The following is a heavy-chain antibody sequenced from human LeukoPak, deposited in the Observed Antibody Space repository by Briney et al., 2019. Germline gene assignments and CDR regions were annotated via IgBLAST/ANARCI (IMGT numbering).Heavy chain of an antibody. V-gene: IGHV3-23*01. CDR2: ISGSGATT. CDR3: AKRIVPAGSRGMDV. Sequence: GGSLRLSCAASGFTFSSYTMTWVRQATGKGLEWVSVISGSGATTYYADSVKGRFTISRDNSKNTLFLQMNSLRAEDTAVYYCAKRIVPAGSRGMDVWGQGTTVTVSS. CDR1: GFTFSSYT. J-gene: IGHJ6*02. D-gene: IGHD2-2*01.